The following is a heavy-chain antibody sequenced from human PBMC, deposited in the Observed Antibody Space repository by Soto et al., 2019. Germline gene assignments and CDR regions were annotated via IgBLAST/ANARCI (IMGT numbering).Heavy chain of an antibody. J-gene: IGHJ3*02. D-gene: IGHD1-26*01. CDR3: ASATTGVGATRGDAFDI. V-gene: IGHV1-69*13. CDR1: GGTFSSYA. Sequence: SVKVSCKASGGTFSSYAISWVRQAPGQGLEWMGGIIPIFGTANYAQKFQGRVTITADESTSTAYMELSSLRSEDTAVYYCASATTGVGATRGDAFDIWGQGTMVTVSS. CDR2: IIPIFGTA.